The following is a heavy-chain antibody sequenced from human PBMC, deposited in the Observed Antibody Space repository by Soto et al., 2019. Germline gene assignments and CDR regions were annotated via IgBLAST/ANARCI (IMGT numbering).Heavy chain of an antibody. V-gene: IGHV1-18*01. D-gene: IGHD3-9*01. Sequence: QVQLVQSGSEIKNPGASVKVSCKSFGYTFTSYGIGWVRQAPGQVLEWMGWISVYNDNTNYSQKFQVRVTMTTETSSSTAYLELRSLKSHDTAVYYCARIGFDCHWGQGTLVTVSS. J-gene: IGHJ1*01. CDR1: GYTFTSYG. CDR3: ARIGFDCH. CDR2: ISVYNDNT.